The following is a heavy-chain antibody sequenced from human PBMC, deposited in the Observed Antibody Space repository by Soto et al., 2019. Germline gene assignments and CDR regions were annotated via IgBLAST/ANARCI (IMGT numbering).Heavy chain of an antibody. CDR2: IDPSDSYT. J-gene: IGHJ6*02. CDR3: ARWAMEARLPPYSSYGMDV. Sequence: PGESLKISCKGSGYSFTSYWISWVRQMPGKGLEWMGRIDPSDSYTNYSPSFQGHVTISADKSISTAYLQWSSLKASDTAMYYCARWAMEARLPPYSSYGMDVGGQGTTV. D-gene: IGHD5-18*01. V-gene: IGHV5-10-1*01. CDR1: GYSFTSYW.